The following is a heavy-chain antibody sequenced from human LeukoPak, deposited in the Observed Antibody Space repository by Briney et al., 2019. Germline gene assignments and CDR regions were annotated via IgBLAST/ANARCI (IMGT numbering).Heavy chain of an antibody. CDR1: GGTFSSYA. CDR3: ARAGDDEHYYYYYMDV. CDR2: IIPIFGTA. Sequence: SVKVSCKASGGTFSSYAISWVRQAPGQGLEWMGGIIPIFGTANYAQKFQGRVTITADESTSTAYMELSSLRSEDTAVYYCARAGDDEHYYYYYMDVWDKGTTVTVSS. V-gene: IGHV1-69*13. D-gene: IGHD2-21*02. J-gene: IGHJ6*03.